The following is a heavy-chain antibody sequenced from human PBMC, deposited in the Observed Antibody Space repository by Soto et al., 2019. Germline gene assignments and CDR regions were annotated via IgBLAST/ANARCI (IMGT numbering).Heavy chain of an antibody. CDR1: GFTFTRYS. V-gene: IGHV3-21*06. CDR2: TSSTTNYI. J-gene: IGHJ4*02. CDR3: ARESEDLTSNFDY. Sequence: GGSLRLSCAASGFTFTRYSMNWVRQAPGKGLEWVSSTSSTTNYIYYGDSMKGRFTISRDNAKNSLYLEMNSLRAEDTAVYYCARESEDLTSNFDYWGQGTLVTVSS.